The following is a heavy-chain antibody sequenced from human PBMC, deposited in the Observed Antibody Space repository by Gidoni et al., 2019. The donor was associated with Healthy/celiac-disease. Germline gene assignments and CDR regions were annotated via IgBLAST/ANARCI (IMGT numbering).Heavy chain of an antibody. V-gene: IGHV3-23*01. J-gene: IGHJ5*02. CDR1: GFTFSSYA. CDR2: ISGSGGIT. CDR3: AKDRGSSWYGGWFDP. D-gene: IGHD6-13*01. Sequence: EVQLLESGGGLVQPGGSLRLSCAASGFTFSSYAMSWVRQAPGKGLEWVSAISGSGGITYYADSVKGRFTISRDNSKNTLYLQMNSLRAEDTAVYYCAKDRGSSWYGGWFDPWGQGTLVTVSS.